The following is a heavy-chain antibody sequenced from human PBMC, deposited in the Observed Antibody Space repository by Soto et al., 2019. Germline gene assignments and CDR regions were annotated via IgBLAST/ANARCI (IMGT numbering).Heavy chain of an antibody. CDR3: ASIGALTGFDY. CDR1: GGTFISYT. D-gene: IGHD3-9*01. CDR2: IIPILGIA. V-gene: IGHV1-69*02. J-gene: IGHJ4*02. Sequence: ASVKVSCKASGGTFISYTISWVRQAPGQGLEWMGRIIPILGIANYAQKFQGRVTITADKSTSTAYMELSSLRSEDTAVYYCASIGALTGFDYWGQGTLVTVSS.